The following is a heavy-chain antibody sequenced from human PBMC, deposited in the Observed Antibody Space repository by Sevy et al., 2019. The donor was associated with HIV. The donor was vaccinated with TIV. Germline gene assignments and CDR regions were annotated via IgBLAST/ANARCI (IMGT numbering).Heavy chain of an antibody. CDR3: ARQPPYYDILSGYSYGMDV. Sequence: SETLSLTCTVSGGSISNFYWSWIRQPPGKGLEWIGNIYYSASTNNNPSLKSRVTISVDTSKNQLSLRLNSVTAADTAVYYCARQPPYYDILSGYSYGMDVWGQGTTVTVSS. D-gene: IGHD3-9*01. J-gene: IGHJ6*02. CDR2: IYYSAST. CDR1: GGSISNFY. V-gene: IGHV4-59*01.